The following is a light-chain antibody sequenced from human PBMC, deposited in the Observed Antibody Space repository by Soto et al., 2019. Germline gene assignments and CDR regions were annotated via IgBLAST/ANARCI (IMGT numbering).Light chain of an antibody. CDR2: DAS. CDR3: QQRSNWPPTWT. CDR1: QSVSSY. J-gene: IGKJ1*01. V-gene: IGKV3-11*01. Sequence: TQSPSTLSLSPGERATLSCRASQSVSSYLSWYQQKPGQAPRLLIYDASNRATGIPARFSGSGSGTDFTLTISSLEPEDFAVDYCQQRSNWPPTWTFGQGTKVEIK.